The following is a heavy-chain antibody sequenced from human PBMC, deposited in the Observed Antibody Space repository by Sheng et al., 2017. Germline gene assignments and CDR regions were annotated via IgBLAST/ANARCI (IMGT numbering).Heavy chain of an antibody. D-gene: IGHD3-10*01. CDR3: ARVGSRFGELLTPGEAYYYYGMDV. CDR2: IWYDGSNK. J-gene: IGHJ6*02. V-gene: IGHV3-33*01. Sequence: QVQLVESGGGVVQPGRSLRLSCAASGFTFSSYGMHWVRQAPGKGLEWVAVIWYDGSNKYYADSVKGRFTISRDNSKNTLYLQMNSLRAEDTAVYYCARVGSRFGELLTPGEAYYYYGMDVWDQGP. CDR1: GFTFSSYG.